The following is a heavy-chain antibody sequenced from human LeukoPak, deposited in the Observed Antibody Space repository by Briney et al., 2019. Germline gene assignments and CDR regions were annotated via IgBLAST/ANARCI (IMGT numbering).Heavy chain of an antibody. J-gene: IGHJ4*02. D-gene: IGHD1-26*01. CDR2: INHSGST. V-gene: IGHV4-34*01. CDR1: GGSFSGYY. CDR3: ARSAGWELLFDY. Sequence: PSETLSLTCAVYGGSFSGYYWSWIRQPPGKGLEWIGEINHSGSTNYNPSLKSRVTISVDTSKNQFSLKLSSVTAADTAVYYCARSAGWELLFDYWGQGTLVTVSS.